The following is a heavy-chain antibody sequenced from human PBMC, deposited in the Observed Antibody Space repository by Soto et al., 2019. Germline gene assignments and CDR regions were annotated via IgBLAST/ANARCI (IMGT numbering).Heavy chain of an antibody. CDR1: GDTFNNLA. Sequence: ASVKVSCKTSGDTFNNLAISWVRQAPGQGLEWMGGLIILFGTPNYAQKFQGRLTITADDSTSTAYMELSSLRPEDTAVYYCATDEIGVMSSLGYSHYWGQGTRVTVSS. CDR3: ATDEIGVMSSLGYSHY. D-gene: IGHD3-16*01. V-gene: IGHV1-69*13. CDR2: LIILFGTP. J-gene: IGHJ4*02.